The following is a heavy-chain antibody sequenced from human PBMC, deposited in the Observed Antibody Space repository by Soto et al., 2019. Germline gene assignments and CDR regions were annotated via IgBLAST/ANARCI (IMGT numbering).Heavy chain of an antibody. Sequence: KPSETLSLTCAVSGGSISSGGYSWSWIRQPPGKGLEWIGYIYHSGSTYYNPSLKSRVTISVDRSKNQFSLKLSSVTAADTAVYYCVRVSYDSSGYYQSPLYFDYWGQGTLVTVSS. CDR1: GGSISSGGYS. J-gene: IGHJ4*02. CDR3: VRVSYDSSGYYQSPLYFDY. D-gene: IGHD3-22*01. CDR2: IYHSGST. V-gene: IGHV4-30-2*01.